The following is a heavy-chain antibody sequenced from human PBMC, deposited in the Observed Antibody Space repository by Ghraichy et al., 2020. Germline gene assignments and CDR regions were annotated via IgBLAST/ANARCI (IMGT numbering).Heavy chain of an antibody. J-gene: IGHJ4*02. V-gene: IGHV2-70*11. Sequence: SGPTLVKPTQTLTLTCSFSGFSLSTSGMCVSWIRQPPGKALEWLARIDWDDSKYYSTSLKTRLTISKDTSKNQVLLTMTNMDPVDTATYFCARMIGYFDSSCYYPYFDSWGQGTLVTVSS. D-gene: IGHD3-22*01. CDR3: ARMIGYFDSSCYYPYFDS. CDR1: GFSLSTSGMC. CDR2: IDWDDSK.